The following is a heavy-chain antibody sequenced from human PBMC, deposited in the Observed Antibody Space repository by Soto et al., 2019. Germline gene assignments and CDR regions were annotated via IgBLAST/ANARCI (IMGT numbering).Heavy chain of an antibody. Sequence: SQTLSLTFAISGDSVSGSSVTWNWIRQSPSRGLEWLGRTYYRSKWYNDYAESVKSRITINPDTSKNQFSLHLNSVTPEDTAVYYCVRLIGNSWLDFWGQGTLVTVSS. CDR3: VRLIGNSWLDF. V-gene: IGHV6-1*01. CDR2: TYYRSKWYN. J-gene: IGHJ5*01. D-gene: IGHD1-26*01. CDR1: GDSVSGSSVT.